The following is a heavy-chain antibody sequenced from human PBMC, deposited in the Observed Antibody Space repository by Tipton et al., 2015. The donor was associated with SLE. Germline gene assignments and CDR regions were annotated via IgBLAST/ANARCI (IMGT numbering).Heavy chain of an antibody. D-gene: IGHD4-23*01. Sequence: TLSLTCAVYGGSFSGYYWSWIRQPPGKGLEGIGEINHSGSTNYNPSLKSRVTISVDTSKNQFSLKLSSVTAADTAVYYCARGGGTDAFDIWGQGTMVTVSS. V-gene: IGHV4-34*01. J-gene: IGHJ3*02. CDR3: ARGGGTDAFDI. CDR1: GGSFSGYY. CDR2: INHSGST.